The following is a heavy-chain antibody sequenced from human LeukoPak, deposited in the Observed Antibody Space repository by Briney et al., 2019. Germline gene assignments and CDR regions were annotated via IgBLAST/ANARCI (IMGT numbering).Heavy chain of an antibody. Sequence: SETLSLTCAVSGGSISSGGYSWSWIRQPPGKGLEWIGEINHSGSTNYNPSLKSRVTISVDTSKNQFSLKLSSVTAADTAVYYCARGSGGTSWVAARREGDYFDYWGQGTLVTVSS. V-gene: IGHV4-34*01. CDR3: ARGSGGTSWVAARREGDYFDY. CDR1: GGSISSGGYS. CDR2: INHSGST. D-gene: IGHD6-6*01. J-gene: IGHJ4*02.